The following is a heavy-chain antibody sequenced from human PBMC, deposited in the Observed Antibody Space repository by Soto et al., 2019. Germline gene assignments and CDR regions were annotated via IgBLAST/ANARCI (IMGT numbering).Heavy chain of an antibody. CDR3: ARRAFGRYGDYGLSGGYYMDV. V-gene: IGHV4-59*08. Sequence: SETLSLTCTVSGGSISSYYWSWIRQPPGKGLEWIGYIYYSGSTNYNPSLKSRVTISVDTSKNQFSLKLSSVTAADTAVYYCARRAFGRYGDYGLSGGYYMDVWGKGTTVTVSS. CDR1: GGSISSYY. CDR2: IYYSGST. J-gene: IGHJ6*03. D-gene: IGHD4-17*01.